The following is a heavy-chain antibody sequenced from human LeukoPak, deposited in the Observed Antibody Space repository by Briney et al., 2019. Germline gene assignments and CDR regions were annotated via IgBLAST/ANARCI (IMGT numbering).Heavy chain of an antibody. V-gene: IGHV3-13*04. CDR2: IGSAGDT. CDR1: GFTFSSYD. D-gene: IGHD5-18*01. CDR3: ARGYSYGSLDV. Sequence: PGRSLRLSCAASGFTFSSYDMHWVRQPTGKGLEWVSLIGSAGDTYYAGSVKGRFTISRENAKNSLYLQMNSLRAGDTALYFCARGYSYGSLDVWGPGATVTVSS. J-gene: IGHJ6*02.